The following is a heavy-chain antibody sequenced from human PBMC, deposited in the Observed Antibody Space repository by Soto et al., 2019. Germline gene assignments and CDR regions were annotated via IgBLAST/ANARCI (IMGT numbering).Heavy chain of an antibody. V-gene: IGHV3-33*01. J-gene: IGHJ4*02. CDR2: IWNDGSNE. D-gene: IGHD6-19*01. CDR1: GFTFSSYG. Sequence: QVQLVESGGGVVQPGRSLRLSCAASGFTFSSYGMHWVRQAPGKGLEWVEVIWNDGSNENYADFVKGLFTISRDNSKNTLYLQMKSLRAEDTALYYCARDRRGSGWYDYFDYWGQGTLVTVSS. CDR3: ARDRRGSGWYDYFDY.